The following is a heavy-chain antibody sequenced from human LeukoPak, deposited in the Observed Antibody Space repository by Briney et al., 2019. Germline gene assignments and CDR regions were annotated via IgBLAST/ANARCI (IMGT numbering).Heavy chain of an antibody. CDR1: GFTFSSYS. D-gene: IGHD2-15*01. Sequence: GGSLRLSCADSGFTFSSYSMNWVRQAPGKELEGVSSISSSSSYIYHADSVKGRFTISRDNAKNSLYLQMSSLRAEDTAVYYCARESCSGGSCYYFDYWGQGTLVTVSS. J-gene: IGHJ4*02. CDR2: ISSSSSYI. V-gene: IGHV3-21*01. CDR3: ARESCSGGSCYYFDY.